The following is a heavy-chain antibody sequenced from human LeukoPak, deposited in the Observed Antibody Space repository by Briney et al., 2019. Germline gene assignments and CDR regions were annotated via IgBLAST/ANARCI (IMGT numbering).Heavy chain of an antibody. CDR3: AKGPLATGGPYYFDY. J-gene: IGHJ4*02. Sequence: PGGSLRLSCAASGFTFSSYSMNWVRQAPGKGLEWVSSISSSSSYIYYADSVKGRFTISRDNSKNTLYLQMNSLRAEDTAVYYCAKGPLATGGPYYFDYWGQGTLVTVSS. D-gene: IGHD6-13*01. CDR2: ISSSSSYI. CDR1: GFTFSSYS. V-gene: IGHV3-21*04.